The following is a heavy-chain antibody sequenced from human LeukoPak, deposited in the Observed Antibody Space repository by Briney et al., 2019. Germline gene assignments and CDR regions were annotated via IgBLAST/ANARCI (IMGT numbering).Heavy chain of an antibody. V-gene: IGHV3-11*04. CDR3: ARWAFLSSAGTIRPQREIDY. D-gene: IGHD6-13*01. CDR2: ISSSGSTI. Sequence: AGGALRLSCAASGFTFSDYYMSWIRQAPGKGLEWVSYISSSGSTIYYADSVKGRFTISRDNAKNSLYLQMNSLRAEDTAVYYCARWAFLSSAGTIRPQREIDYWGQGTLVTVSS. J-gene: IGHJ4*02. CDR1: GFTFSDYY.